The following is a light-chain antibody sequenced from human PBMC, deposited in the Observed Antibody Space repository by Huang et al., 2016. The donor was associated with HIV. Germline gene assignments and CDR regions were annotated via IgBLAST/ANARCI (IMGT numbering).Light chain of an antibody. J-gene: IGKJ2*01. CDR3: MQRIEFRT. Sequence: DIVMTQTPLSLPVTPGEPASISCRSSQSLLDSDDGKTYLDWYVPKPGQSPQLLIYPLSYRASGVPDRFSGSGSGTDFTLKISRVEAEDVGIYYCMQRIEFRTFGQGTKLEIK. V-gene: IGKV2-40*01. CDR1: QSLLDSDDGKTY. CDR2: PLS.